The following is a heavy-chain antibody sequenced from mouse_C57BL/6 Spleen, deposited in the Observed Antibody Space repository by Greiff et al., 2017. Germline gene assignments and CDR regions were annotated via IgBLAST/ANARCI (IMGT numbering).Heavy chain of an antibody. J-gene: IGHJ3*01. Sequence: DVMLVESGGGLVKPGGSLKLSCAASGFNFSSYAMSWVRQTPEKRLEWVATISDGGSYTYYPDNVQGRFTISRDNAKNNLYLQMSHLKSEDTAMYYCAREGLYYGSYEGFAYWGQGTLVTVSA. CDR2: ISDGGSYT. D-gene: IGHD2-1*01. CDR3: AREGLYYGSYEGFAY. V-gene: IGHV5-4*01. CDR1: GFNFSSYA.